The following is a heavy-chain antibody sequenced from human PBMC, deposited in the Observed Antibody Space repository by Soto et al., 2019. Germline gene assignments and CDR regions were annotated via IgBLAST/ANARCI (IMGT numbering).Heavy chain of an antibody. CDR3: WKDRGYPGDYFHY. CDR2: ISTNGQGI. Sequence: EVQLLESGGGLVQPGGSLRLSCAASGFTLNNYGMSWVRQAPGKGLEWVSAISTNGQGIYYADSVKGRFIISKNNSNNTALLQMDSLRADDAAVYYCWKDRGYPGDYFHYWGQGALVTVSS. D-gene: IGHD6-13*01. V-gene: IGHV3-23*01. CDR1: GFTLNNYG. J-gene: IGHJ4*02.